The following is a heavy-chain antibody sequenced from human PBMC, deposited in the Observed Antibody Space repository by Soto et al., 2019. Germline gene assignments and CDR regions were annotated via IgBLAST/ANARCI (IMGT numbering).Heavy chain of an antibody. CDR3: PKDLSRGPTKYYDFWRGPDY. V-gene: IGHV3-43D*04. D-gene: IGHD3-3*01. J-gene: IGHJ4*02. CDR2: ISWDGSNR. CDR1: GFPFDADA. Sequence: GGSLTLSCAASGFPFDADAMPWGRQRAGTRQEWVSLISWDGSNRYYADSVQGRFTISRDNSKYSLYLEMNSLRPEDTALYYCPKDLSRGPTKYYDFWRGPDYWRQGTLFTVAS.